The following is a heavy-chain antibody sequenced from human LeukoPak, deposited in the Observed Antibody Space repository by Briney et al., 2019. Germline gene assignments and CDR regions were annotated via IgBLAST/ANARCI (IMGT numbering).Heavy chain of an antibody. V-gene: IGHV4-59*01. CDR1: DGSISSYY. Sequence: PSETLSLTCTISDGSISSYYWSWIRQPPGKGLEWIGYIYYSGSTNYNPSLKSRVTISVDTSKNQFSLKLSSVTAADTAVYYCARDLPYCGGDCYSGYDAFDIWGQGTMVTVSS. CDR2: IYYSGST. J-gene: IGHJ3*02. CDR3: ARDLPYCGGDCYSGYDAFDI. D-gene: IGHD2-21*01.